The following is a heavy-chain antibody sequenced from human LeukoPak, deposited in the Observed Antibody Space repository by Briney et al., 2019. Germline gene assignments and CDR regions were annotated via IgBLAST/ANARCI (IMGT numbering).Heavy chain of an antibody. CDR2: ISGSGGST. J-gene: IGHJ6*02. CDR1: GFTFSSYA. CDR3: AKGRYSSSWYGWYGMDV. Sequence: PGGSLRLSCAASGFTFSSYAMSRVRQAPGKGLEWVSAISGSGGSTYYADSVKGRFTISRDNSKNTLYLQMNSLRAEDTAVYYCAKGRYSSSWYGWYGMDVWGQGTTVTVSS. D-gene: IGHD6-13*01. V-gene: IGHV3-23*01.